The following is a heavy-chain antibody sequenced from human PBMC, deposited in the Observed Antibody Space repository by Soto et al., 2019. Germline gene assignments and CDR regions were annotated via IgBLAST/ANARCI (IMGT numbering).Heavy chain of an antibody. J-gene: IGHJ4*02. CDR2: IYYSGST. CDR1: GGSISSADYY. D-gene: IGHD4-17*01. V-gene: IGHV4-30-4*01. CDR3: ARVRGDDYGDSVDY. Sequence: QVQLQESGPRLVKPSQTLSLTCTVSGGSISSADYYWSWIRQPPGEGLEWIGYIYYSGSTYYNPSLKSQFTISLDTSKTQFSLKLSSVTAADTAVYYCARVRGDDYGDSVDYWGQGTLVNVSS.